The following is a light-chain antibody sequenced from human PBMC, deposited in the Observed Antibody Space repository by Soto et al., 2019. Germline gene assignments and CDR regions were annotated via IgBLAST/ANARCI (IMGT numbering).Light chain of an antibody. CDR3: QQYNNWPPWT. CDR1: QSVSNK. J-gene: IGKJ1*01. Sequence: EIVMTQSPATLSVSPGERATLSCRASQSVSNKLAWYQQKPGQAPRPLLYGASTRATGIPARFSGSGSGTEYTLIIISLQSEDFPVYYCQQYNNWPPWTFGQGTKVEIK. V-gene: IGKV3-15*01. CDR2: GAS.